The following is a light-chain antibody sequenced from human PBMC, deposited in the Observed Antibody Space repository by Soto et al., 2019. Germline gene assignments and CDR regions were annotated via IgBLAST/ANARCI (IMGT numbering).Light chain of an antibody. Sequence: EIVLTQSPGTLPLSPGERATLSCRASQSVSSNYLVWYQQKPGQAPRPLIYGASSRATGIPDRFSGSGSGTAFTLPITRLEPEDFAVYYCQQYANSPFTFGQGTKLEIK. CDR1: QSVSSNY. V-gene: IGKV3-20*01. J-gene: IGKJ2*01. CDR2: GAS. CDR3: QQYANSPFT.